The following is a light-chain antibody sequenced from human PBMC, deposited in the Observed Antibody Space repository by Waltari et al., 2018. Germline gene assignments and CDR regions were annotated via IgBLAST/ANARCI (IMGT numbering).Light chain of an antibody. V-gene: IGKV3-11*01. CDR1: QSISSY. CDR3: QQRSKSFT. Sequence: EIVLKQSPATLSLSPGDRATLSCRASQSISSYLAWYQRKPGQAPRLLIYDASTRATGIPARFSGSGSVTDFTLTISSLEPEDFAIYYCQQRSKSFTFGPGTKVDMK. CDR2: DAS. J-gene: IGKJ3*01.